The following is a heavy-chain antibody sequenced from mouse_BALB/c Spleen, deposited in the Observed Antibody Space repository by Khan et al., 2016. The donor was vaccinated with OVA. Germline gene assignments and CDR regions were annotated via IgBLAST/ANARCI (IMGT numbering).Heavy chain of an antibody. Sequence: QVQLKQSGPGLVAPSQSLSITCTVSGFSLTDFGVHWVRQPPGKGLEWLVLIWSDGTTTYHSALKSRLSISTDTPKSHVFLKMTSLQTDDTAMYYCARNSYPYGMDYWGQGTSVTVSS. CDR1: GFSLTDFG. V-gene: IGHV2-6*02. J-gene: IGHJ4*01. CDR2: IWSDGTT. CDR3: ARNSYPYGMDY.